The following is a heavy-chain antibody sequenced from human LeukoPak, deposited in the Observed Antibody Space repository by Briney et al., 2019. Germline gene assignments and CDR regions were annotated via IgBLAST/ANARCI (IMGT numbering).Heavy chain of an antibody. V-gene: IGHV3-23*01. D-gene: IGHD5-24*01. J-gene: IGHJ4*02. CDR1: GFTVSAYA. Sequence: GVSLRLSCAASGFTVSAYAMAWVRQAPGKALEWVSLISGDGISTYYADSVKGRFTISRDNFKKTVYLQMSSLRAEDTAVYYCAKNRRDGYANFDYWGQGTLVTVSS. CDR3: AKNRRDGYANFDY. CDR2: ISGDGIST.